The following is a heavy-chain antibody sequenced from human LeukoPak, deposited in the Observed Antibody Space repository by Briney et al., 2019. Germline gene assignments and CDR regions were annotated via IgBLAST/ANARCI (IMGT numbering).Heavy chain of an antibody. D-gene: IGHD1-26*01. CDR1: GYTFTSNG. Sequence: GASVKVSCKASGYTFTSNGISWVRQAPGQGLEWMGWIGAYSGNTKYAQNLQGRVTMTRDTSTGTAYMELRSLRSDDTAVYYCAREKVGGTNHFDYWGQGTLVSVSS. V-gene: IGHV1-18*01. CDR3: AREKVGGTNHFDY. J-gene: IGHJ4*02. CDR2: IGAYSGNT.